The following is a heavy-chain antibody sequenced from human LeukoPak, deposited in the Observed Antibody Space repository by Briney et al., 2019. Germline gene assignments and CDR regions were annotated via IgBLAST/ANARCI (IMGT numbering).Heavy chain of an antibody. V-gene: IGHV3-15*01. J-gene: IGHJ4*02. CDR3: VKVKDMTSWAFEY. D-gene: IGHD2-15*01. CDR1: GFSFTDAW. CDR2: IKSMRGGGTA. Sequence: GGSLRLSCAASGFSFTDAWMSWIRQAPGKGLEWVGRIKSMRGGGTADFAAPVQGRFSISRDDSKNTVSLQMNSLKTEDTAVYYCVKVKDMTSWAFEYWGRGTLVTVSS.